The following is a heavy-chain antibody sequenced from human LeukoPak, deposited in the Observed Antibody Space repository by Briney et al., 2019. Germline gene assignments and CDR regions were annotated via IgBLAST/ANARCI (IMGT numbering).Heavy chain of an antibody. D-gene: IGHD2-15*01. Sequence: SETLSLTCAVYGGSFSGYYWSWIRQPPGKGLEWIGEINHSGSANYNPSLKSRVTISVDTSKNQFSLKLSSVTAADTAVYYCARGISGQLVVAAESFDYWGQGTLVTVSS. V-gene: IGHV4-34*01. CDR3: ARGISGQLVVAAESFDY. J-gene: IGHJ4*02. CDR1: GGSFSGYY. CDR2: INHSGSA.